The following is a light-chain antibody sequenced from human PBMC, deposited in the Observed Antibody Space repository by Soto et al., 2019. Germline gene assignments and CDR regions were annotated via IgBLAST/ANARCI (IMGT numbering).Light chain of an antibody. CDR2: VAS. CDR3: QQYHNSILM. Sequence: EIVLTQSPGTLSLSPGERATLSCRASESISNSYLAWYQQKPGQAPRVLIYVASTRATGIPARFSGSGSGTDFTLSISRVEPEDFGVYYCQQYHNSILMFGQGTKVDIK. J-gene: IGKJ1*01. CDR1: ESISNSY. V-gene: IGKV3-20*01.